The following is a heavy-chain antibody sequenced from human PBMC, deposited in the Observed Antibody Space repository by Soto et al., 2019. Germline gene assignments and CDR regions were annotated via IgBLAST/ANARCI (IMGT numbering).Heavy chain of an antibody. CDR2: INPNSGGT. CDR3: GREGSSVLGYNWFDP. V-gene: IGHV1-2*04. CDR1: GYTFTGYY. D-gene: IGHD6-6*01. Sequence: ASVKVSCKASGYTFTGYYMHWVRQAPGQGLEWMGWINPNSGGTNYAQKFQGWVTMTRDTSISTAYMELSRLRSDDTAVYYCGREGSSVLGYNWFDPWGQGTLVTVSS. J-gene: IGHJ5*02.